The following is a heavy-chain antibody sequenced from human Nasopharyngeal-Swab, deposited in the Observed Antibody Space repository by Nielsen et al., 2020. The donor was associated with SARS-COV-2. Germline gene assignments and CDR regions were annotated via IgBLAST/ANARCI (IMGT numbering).Heavy chain of an antibody. J-gene: IGHJ6*02. CDR1: GGSISSYY. D-gene: IGHD3-3*01. CDR2: IYTSGST. V-gene: IGHV4-4*07. CDR3: ARDSSRRSRGSYYYYGMDV. Sequence: SETLSLTCTVSGGSISSYYWSWIRQPAGKGLEWIGRIYTSGSTNYNPSFKSRVTMSVDTSKNQFSLKLSSVTAADTAVYYCARDSSRRSRGSYYYYGMDVWGQGTTVTVSS.